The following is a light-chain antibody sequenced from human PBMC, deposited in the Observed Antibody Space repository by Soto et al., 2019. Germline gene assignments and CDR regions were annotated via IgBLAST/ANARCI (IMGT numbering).Light chain of an antibody. CDR3: CSYAGSFVV. CDR2: EGS. CDR1: SSDVRSYDL. Sequence: QSALTQPASVSGSPGQSITISCTGTSSDVRSYDLVYWFQQEPGNAPKLIIYEGSKRPSGVSNRFSGSKSGNTASLTISGLQSEDEADYYCCSYAGSFVVFGGGTKLPVL. J-gene: IGLJ2*01. V-gene: IGLV2-23*01.